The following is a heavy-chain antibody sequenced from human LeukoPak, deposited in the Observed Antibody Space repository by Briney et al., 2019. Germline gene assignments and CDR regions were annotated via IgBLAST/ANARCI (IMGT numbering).Heavy chain of an antibody. CDR2: IKQDGSEK. J-gene: IGHJ6*04. Sequence: GGSLRLSCAASGFTFSSYWMSWVRQAPGKGLEWVANIKQDGSEKHYVGSVKGRFTISRDNAKNSLYLQMNSLRAEDTAVYYCAELGITMIGGVWGKGTTVTISS. D-gene: IGHD3-10*02. CDR3: AELGITMIGGV. CDR1: GFTFSSYW. V-gene: IGHV3-7*01.